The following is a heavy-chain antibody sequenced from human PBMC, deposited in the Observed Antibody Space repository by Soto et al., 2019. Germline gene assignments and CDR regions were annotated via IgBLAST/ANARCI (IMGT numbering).Heavy chain of an antibody. J-gene: IGHJ5*02. V-gene: IGHV1-18*01. CDR2: ISAYNGNT. D-gene: IGHD1-1*01. Sequence: QVQLVQSGAEVKKPGASVKVSCKTSGYTFISYGISWVRQAPGQGLEWMGWISAYNGNTNYAQKVQGRVTMTTDTXTSTAYREVRSLRSDGTAVYYCARALGGPGRGFDPWGQGTLVIVSS. CDR1: GYTFISYG. CDR3: ARALGGPGRGFDP.